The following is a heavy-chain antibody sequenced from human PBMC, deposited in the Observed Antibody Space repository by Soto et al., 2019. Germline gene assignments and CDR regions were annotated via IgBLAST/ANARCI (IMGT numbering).Heavy chain of an antibody. V-gene: IGHV1-2*02. CDR2: INPNSGGT. D-gene: IGHD3-3*01. Sequence: ASVKVSGKASGYTFTGYYMHWVRQAPVQGLEWMVWINPNSGGTNYAQKFQGRVTMTRDTSISTAYMELSRLRSDDTAVYYCARGIWGYDFWSGYRADYYYGMDVWGQGTTVTLS. CDR1: GYTFTGYY. J-gene: IGHJ6*02. CDR3: ARGIWGYDFWSGYRADYYYGMDV.